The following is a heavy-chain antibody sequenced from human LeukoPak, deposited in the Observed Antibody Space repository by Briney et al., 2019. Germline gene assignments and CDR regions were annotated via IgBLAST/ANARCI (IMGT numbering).Heavy chain of an antibody. J-gene: IGHJ4*02. Sequence: GASVKVSCKVSGYTFTEFSMHWVRQAPGKGLEWMGGFDLEYGDTIYAQRFQGRVTMTRDTSTSTVYMELSSLRSEDTAVYYCARGDSGYDSFDYWGQGILVTVSS. D-gene: IGHD5-12*01. CDR2: FDLEYGDT. CDR1: GYTFTEFS. CDR3: ARGDSGYDSFDY. V-gene: IGHV1-24*01.